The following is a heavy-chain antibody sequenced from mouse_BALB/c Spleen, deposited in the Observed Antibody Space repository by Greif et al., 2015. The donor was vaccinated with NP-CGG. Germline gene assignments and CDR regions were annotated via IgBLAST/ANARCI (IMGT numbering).Heavy chain of an antibody. CDR2: IYPGDGDT. Sequence: QVQLQQSGPELVKPGASVKISCKASGYAFSSSWMNWVKQRPGQGLEWIGRIYPGDGDTNYNGKFKGKATLTADKSSSTAYMQLSSLTSVDSAVYFCARDYGSNFDYWGQGTTLTVSS. J-gene: IGHJ2*01. D-gene: IGHD1-1*01. CDR3: ARDYGSNFDY. CDR1: GYAFSSSW. V-gene: IGHV1-82*01.